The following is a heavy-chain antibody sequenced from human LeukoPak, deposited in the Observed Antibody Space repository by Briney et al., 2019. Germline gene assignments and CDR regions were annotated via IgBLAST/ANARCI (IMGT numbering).Heavy chain of an antibody. CDR3: AKDDYYDSSGYYYSACDY. V-gene: IGHV3-30*02. Sequence: GGSLRLSCAASGFTFSSYGMHWVRQAPGEGLEWVAFIRYDGSNKYYADSVKGRFTISRDNSKNTLYLQMNSLRAEDTAVYYCAKDDYYDSSGYYYSACDYWGQGTLVTVSS. CDR1: GFTFSSYG. CDR2: IRYDGSNK. J-gene: IGHJ4*02. D-gene: IGHD3-22*01.